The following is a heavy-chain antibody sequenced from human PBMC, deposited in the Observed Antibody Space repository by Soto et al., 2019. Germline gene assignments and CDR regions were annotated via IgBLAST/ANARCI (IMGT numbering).Heavy chain of an antibody. CDR1: GYTFTNYW. V-gene: IGHV5-51*01. CDR2: IYPGDSDT. D-gene: IGHD2-21*01. CDR3: AHFATMVNTGYFDS. Sequence: GESMKISCKASGYTFTNYWIAWVRQMPVKGLEWMGIIYPGDSDTRYSPSFQGQVTFSADKSTTSAYLQWSSLKASDTATYYCAHFATMVNTGYFDSWGSGTLVTVSS. J-gene: IGHJ4*02.